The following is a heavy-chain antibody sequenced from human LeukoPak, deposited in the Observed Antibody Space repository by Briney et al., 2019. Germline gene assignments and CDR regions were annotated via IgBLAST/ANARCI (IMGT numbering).Heavy chain of an antibody. D-gene: IGHD1-1*01. CDR2: ISSSGSTI. CDR3: ARADNVDLVDY. Sequence: PGGSLRLSCAASGFTFSDYYMSWIRQAPGKGLDWASYISSSGSTIYYADSVKGRFTISRENAKNSLYLQMNSLRAEDTAVYYCARADNVDLVDYWGQGTLVTVSS. V-gene: IGHV3-11*04. J-gene: IGHJ4*02. CDR1: GFTFSDYY.